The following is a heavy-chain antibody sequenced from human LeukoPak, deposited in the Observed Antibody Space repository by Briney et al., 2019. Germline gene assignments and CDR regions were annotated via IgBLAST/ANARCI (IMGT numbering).Heavy chain of an antibody. CDR1: GFTFNNYG. Sequence: TGGSLRLSCAASGFTFNNYGMHWVRQAPGKGLHLVAAIWYDGSNKYYADYVKGRFTISRDNSKNTLYLQMNSLRAEDTALYYCARGQEYYYDSSAYSKFDYWGQGTLVTVSS. D-gene: IGHD3-22*01. CDR3: ARGQEYYYDSSAYSKFDY. J-gene: IGHJ4*02. CDR2: IWYDGSNK. V-gene: IGHV3-33*01.